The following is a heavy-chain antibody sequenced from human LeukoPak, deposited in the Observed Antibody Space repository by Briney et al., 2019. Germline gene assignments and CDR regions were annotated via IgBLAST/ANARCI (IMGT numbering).Heavy chain of an antibody. J-gene: IGHJ1*01. Sequence: GASVKVSCKASGGTFSSYAISWVRQAPGQGLEWMGRIIPILGIVNYAQNFQGRVTITADTSTSTAYMELSSLRSEDTAVYYCARGDIAVAGTDGYFQHWGQGTLVTVSS. D-gene: IGHD6-19*01. CDR2: IIPILGIV. CDR1: GGTFSSYA. V-gene: IGHV1-69*04. CDR3: ARGDIAVAGTDGYFQH.